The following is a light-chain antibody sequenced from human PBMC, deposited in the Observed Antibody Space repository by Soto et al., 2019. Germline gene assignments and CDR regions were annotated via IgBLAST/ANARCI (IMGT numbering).Light chain of an antibody. CDR2: DVS. J-gene: IGLJ2*01. CDR3: SSYTSSSTVV. CDR1: SSDVGGYNY. V-gene: IGLV2-14*01. Sequence: QSVLTQPASVSGSPGQSITISCTGTSSDVGGYNYVSWYQQHPGKAPKLMIYDVSNRPSGVSNRFSGSKSGNTASLTISGLQAEDEADYYCSSYTSSSTVVFGGGTNVTV.